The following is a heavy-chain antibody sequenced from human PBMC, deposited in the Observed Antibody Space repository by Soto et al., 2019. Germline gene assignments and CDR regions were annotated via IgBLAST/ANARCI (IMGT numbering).Heavy chain of an antibody. CDR1: GYTFTSYA. V-gene: IGHV1-3*01. CDR2: INAGNGNT. Sequence: QVQLVQSGAEVKKPGASVKVSCKASGYTFTSYAMHWVRQAPGQRLEWMGWINAGNGNTKYSQKFQGRVTITRDTSASTAYMELSSLRSEDTAVYYCATSGGSYRRPWYYFDYWGQGTLVTVSS. D-gene: IGHD3-16*02. CDR3: ATSGGSYRRPWYYFDY. J-gene: IGHJ4*02.